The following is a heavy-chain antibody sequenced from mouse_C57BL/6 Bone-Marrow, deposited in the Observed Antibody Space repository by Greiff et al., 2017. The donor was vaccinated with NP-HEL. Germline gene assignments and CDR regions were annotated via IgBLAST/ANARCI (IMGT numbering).Heavy chain of an antibody. J-gene: IGHJ2*01. V-gene: IGHV5-17*01. CDR2: ISSGSSTI. CDR1: GFTFSDYG. CDR3: ANDYFDY. Sequence: EVKVVESGGGLVKPGGFLKLSCAASGFTFSDYGMHWVRQAPEKGLEWVAYISSGSSTIYYADTVKGRFTISRDNAKNTLFLQMTSLRSEDTAMYYCANDYFDYWGQGTTLTVSS.